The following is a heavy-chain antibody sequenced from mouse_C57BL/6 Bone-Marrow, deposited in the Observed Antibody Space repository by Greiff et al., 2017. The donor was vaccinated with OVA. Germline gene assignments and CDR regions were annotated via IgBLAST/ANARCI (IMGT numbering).Heavy chain of an antibody. CDR2: IDPANGNT. CDR3: AGRDYYGSSAWFAD. V-gene: IGHV14-3*01. J-gene: IGHJ3*01. CDR1: CFPLPTTS. Sequence: VQLQQSVAELVRPGASVTFSCTSSCFPLPTTSLHWLKQRPEQGLEWIGRIDPANGNTKYAPKFQGKATITADTSSNTAYLQLSSLTSEDTAIYYCAGRDYYGSSAWFADWGQGTLVTVSA. D-gene: IGHD1-1*01.